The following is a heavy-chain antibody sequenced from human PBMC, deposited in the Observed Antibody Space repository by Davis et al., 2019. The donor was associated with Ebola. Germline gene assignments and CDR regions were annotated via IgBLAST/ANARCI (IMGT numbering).Heavy chain of an antibody. J-gene: IGHJ6*02. D-gene: IGHD3-3*01. Sequence: ASVKVSCKASGYTFTSYDINWVRQATGQGLEWMGWMNPNSGNTGYAQKFQGRVTITRNTSISTAYMELSSLRSEDTAVYYCARAARRDFWSGYYEDYYGMDVWGQGTTVTVSS. CDR2: MNPNSGNT. CDR3: ARAARRDFWSGYYEDYYGMDV. V-gene: IGHV1-8*03. CDR1: GYTFTSYD.